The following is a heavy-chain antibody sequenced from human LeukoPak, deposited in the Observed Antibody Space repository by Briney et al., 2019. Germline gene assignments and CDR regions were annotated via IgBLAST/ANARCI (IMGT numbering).Heavy chain of an antibody. Sequence: GGSLRLSCAASGFTFRNYGMHWVRQAPGKGLEWVAIIWYDGSNKYYTDSVKGRFTISRDNSKSTLYLQMNSLRVEDTAVYYCASLVGGPDWFDPWGQGTLVTVSS. V-gene: IGHV3-33*01. J-gene: IGHJ5*02. CDR1: GFTFRNYG. CDR3: ASLVGGPDWFDP. D-gene: IGHD1-26*01. CDR2: IWYDGSNK.